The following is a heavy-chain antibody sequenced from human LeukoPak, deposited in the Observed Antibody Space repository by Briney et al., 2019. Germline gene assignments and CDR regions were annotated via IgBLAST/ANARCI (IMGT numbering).Heavy chain of an antibody. CDR3: ARDRDRAAADTWFDP. CDR1: GYTFTGYY. J-gene: IGHJ5*02. CDR2: INPNSGGT. D-gene: IGHD6-13*01. V-gene: IGHV1-2*02. Sequence: ASVKVSCKASGYTFTGYYMHWVRQAPGQGLEWMGWINPNSGGTNYAQNFQGRVTMTRDTSISTAYMELSSLRSDDTAVYYCARDRDRAAADTWFDPWGQGTLVTVPS.